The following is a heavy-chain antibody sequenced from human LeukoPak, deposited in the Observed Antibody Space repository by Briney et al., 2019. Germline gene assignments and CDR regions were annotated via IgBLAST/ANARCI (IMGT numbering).Heavy chain of an antibody. D-gene: IGHD6-13*01. V-gene: IGHV3-21*01. CDR3: ARSLRAGTEGYYFDY. J-gene: IGHJ4*02. CDR2: ISSSSRFI. Sequence: KSGGSLRLSCAASGFTFNSYSMNWFRQAPGKGLEWVSSISSSSRFIYYADSMKGRFTISRDNAKNSLYLQMNSLRAEDTAVYYCARSLRAGTEGYYFDYWGQGTLVTVSS. CDR1: GFTFNSYS.